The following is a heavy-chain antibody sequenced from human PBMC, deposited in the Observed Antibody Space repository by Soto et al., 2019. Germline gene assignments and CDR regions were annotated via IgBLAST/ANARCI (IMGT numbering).Heavy chain of an antibody. D-gene: IGHD1-26*01. Sequence: LRLSCAASGFTFSSNAMTWVRRAPGKGLEWVSVITNTGGDTLYAGSVKGRFTMSRDNSKNILYLQMNSLRAEDTAIYYCARASGESYLWSRVCGSCGQLPRLTV. CDR3: ARASGESYLWSRVCGS. V-gene: IGHV3-23*01. CDR2: ITNTGGDT. J-gene: IGHJ5*02. CDR1: GFTFSSNA.